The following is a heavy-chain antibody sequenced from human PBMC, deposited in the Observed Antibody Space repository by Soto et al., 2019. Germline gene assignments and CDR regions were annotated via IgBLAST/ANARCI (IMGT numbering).Heavy chain of an antibody. CDR2: INSDGSIT. CDR3: VRTSLVVAAATREDY. Sequence: EVQLVESGGGLVQPGGSLRRSCAASGFTFSSYWMHWVRQAPGKGLLWVSRINSDGSITSYADSVKGRFTISRDNAKNTLYLQMNSLRAEDTAVYYCVRTSLVVAAATREDYWGQGTLVTVSS. V-gene: IGHV3-74*01. CDR1: GFTFSSYW. J-gene: IGHJ4*02. D-gene: IGHD2-15*01.